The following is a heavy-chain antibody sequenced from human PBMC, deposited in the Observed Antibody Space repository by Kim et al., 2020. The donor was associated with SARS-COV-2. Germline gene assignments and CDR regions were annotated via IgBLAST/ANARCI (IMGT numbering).Heavy chain of an antibody. CDR2: ISSSSSYI. Sequence: GGSLRLSCAASGFTFSSYRMNWVRQAPGKGLEWVSFISSSSSYIYYADSVKGRITISRDNAKNSLYLQMNSLRAEDTAVYSCARERNYMVRGVINYNYYMDVCGKGRPLTVS. D-gene: IGHD3-10*01. CDR3: ARERNYMVRGVINYNYYMDV. J-gene: IGHJ6*03. V-gene: IGHV3-21*01. CDR1: GFTFSSYR.